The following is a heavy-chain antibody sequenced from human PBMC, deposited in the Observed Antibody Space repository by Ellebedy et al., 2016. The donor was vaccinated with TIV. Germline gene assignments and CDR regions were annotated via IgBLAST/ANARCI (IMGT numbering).Heavy chain of an antibody. V-gene: IGHV4-4*02. J-gene: IGHJ4*02. CDR3: ARELRGNFFDY. CDR2: IFHSGST. CDR1: GASISSSDW. Sequence: SETLSLXXAVSGASISSSDWWSWVRQPPGKGLEWIGEIFHSGSTNYNPSLASRVTISVDESKNHFSLTLNSVTAADTAVYYCARELRGNFFDYWGQGALVTVSS. D-gene: IGHD5-24*01.